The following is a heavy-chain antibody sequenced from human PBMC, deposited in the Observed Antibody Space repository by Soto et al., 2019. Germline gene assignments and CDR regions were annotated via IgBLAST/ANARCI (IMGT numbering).Heavy chain of an antibody. J-gene: IGHJ4*02. D-gene: IGHD3-22*01. CDR3: ARFFYYYEGGHFDY. CDR2: IDWDDDK. V-gene: IGHV2-70*01. CDR1: GFSLSTSGMC. Sequence: SGPTLVNPTQTLTLTCTFSGFSLSTSGMCVSWIRQPPGKALEWLALIDWDDDKYYSTSLETRLTISKDTSKNQVVLTMTNMDPVDTATYYCARFFYYYEGGHFDYWGQGTLVTVSS.